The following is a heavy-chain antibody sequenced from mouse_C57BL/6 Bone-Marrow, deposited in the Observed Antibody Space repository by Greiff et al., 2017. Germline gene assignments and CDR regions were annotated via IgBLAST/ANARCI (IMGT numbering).Heavy chain of an antibody. CDR2: MDPGNGDT. V-gene: IGHV14-4*01. CDR3: TATVVAPDEDY. D-gene: IGHD1-1*01. J-gene: IGHJ2*01. Sequence: EVQRVESGAELVRPGASVKLSCTASGFNIKDDYMHWVKQRPEQGLEWIGWMDPGNGDTEYASKFQGKATITADTSSNTAYLQLSSLTSEDTAVYYCTATVVAPDEDYWGQGTTLTVSS. CDR1: GFNIKDDY.